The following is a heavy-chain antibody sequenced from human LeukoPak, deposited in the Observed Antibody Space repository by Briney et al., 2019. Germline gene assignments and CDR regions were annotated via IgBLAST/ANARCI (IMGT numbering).Heavy chain of an antibody. D-gene: IGHD2-15*01. V-gene: IGHV4-59*01. CDR3: ARDLSRYCSGGSCFNWFDP. Sequence: SETLSLTCTVSGGSISSYYWSWIRQPPGKGLEWIGYIYYSGSTSYNPSLKSRVTISVDTSKNQFSLKLSSVTAADTAVYYCARDLSRYCSGGSCFNWFDPWGQGTLVTVSS. J-gene: IGHJ5*02. CDR1: GGSISSYY. CDR2: IYYSGST.